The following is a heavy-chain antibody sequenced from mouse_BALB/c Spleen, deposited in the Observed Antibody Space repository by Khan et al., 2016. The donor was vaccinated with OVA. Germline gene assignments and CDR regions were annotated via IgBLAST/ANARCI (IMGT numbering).Heavy chain of an antibody. J-gene: IGHJ1*01. CDR3: ARDYGSLYWYFDV. D-gene: IGHD1-1*01. Sequence: EVQLVESGPGLVKPSQTVSLTCTVTGISITTGNYRWSWIRQFPGNKLEWIGNIYYSGTITYNPSLTSRTTITRVTSQNRFFLEMNSLTAEDTATYYCARDYGSLYWYFDVWGAGTTVTVSS. CDR1: GISITTGNYR. CDR2: IYYSGTI. V-gene: IGHV3-5*02.